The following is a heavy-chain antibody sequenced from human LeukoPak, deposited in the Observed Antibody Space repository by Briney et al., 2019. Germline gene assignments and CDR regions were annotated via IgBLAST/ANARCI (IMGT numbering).Heavy chain of an antibody. CDR2: INAGNGNT. CDR3: ARDSRTISNWFDT. V-gene: IGHV1-3*01. J-gene: IGHJ5*02. D-gene: IGHD1-1*01. CDR1: GGTFSSYA. Sequence: ASVKVSCKASGGTFSSYAISWVRQAPGQGLEWMGWINAGNGNTKYSQNFQGRVTITRDTSASTAYMELSSLTSEDTAVYYCARDSRTISNWFDTWGQGAPVTVSS.